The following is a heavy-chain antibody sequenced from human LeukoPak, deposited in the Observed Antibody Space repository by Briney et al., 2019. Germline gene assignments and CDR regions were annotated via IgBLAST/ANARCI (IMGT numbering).Heavy chain of an antibody. CDR3: ARATYSSTWYSRYFDL. CDR1: GLTFSSYD. J-gene: IGHJ2*01. V-gene: IGHV3-13*01. D-gene: IGHD6-13*01. CDR2: IGTAGDI. Sequence: GGSLTLSCAASGLTFSSYDMHWVRQATGKGLEWVSGIGTAGDIYYPGSVKGRFTISRENAKKSLKLQMNSLRAGDTAVYYCARATYSSTWYSRYFDLWGRGTLVTVSS.